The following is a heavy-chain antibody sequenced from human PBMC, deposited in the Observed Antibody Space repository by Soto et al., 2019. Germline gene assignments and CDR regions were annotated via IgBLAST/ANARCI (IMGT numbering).Heavy chain of an antibody. Sequence: PSETLSLTCTASGGSISSYYWSWIRQPPGKGLEWIGYTYYSGSTNYNPSLKSRVTISVDTSKNQFSLKLSSVTAADTAVYYCARRGGRYYYDSSGYYLRPYYFDYWGQGTLVTVSS. CDR2: TYYSGST. J-gene: IGHJ4*02. CDR3: ARRGGRYYYDSSGYYLRPYYFDY. D-gene: IGHD3-22*01. CDR1: GGSISSYY. V-gene: IGHV4-59*12.